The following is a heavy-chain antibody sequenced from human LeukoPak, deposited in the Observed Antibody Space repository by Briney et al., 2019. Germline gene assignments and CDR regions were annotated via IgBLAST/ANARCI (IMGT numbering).Heavy chain of an antibody. J-gene: IGHJ6*02. V-gene: IGHV3-21*01. CDR2: ISSSSSYI. D-gene: IGHD6-6*01. CDR1: GFTFSSYW. CDR3: ARDHQTYSSPLPGYYYYGMDV. Sequence: GGSLRLSCAASGFTFSSYWMHWVRQAPGKGLEWVSSISSSSSYIYYADSVKGRFTISRDNAKNSLYLQMNSLRAEDTAVYYCARDHQTYSSPLPGYYYYGMDVWGQGTTVTVSS.